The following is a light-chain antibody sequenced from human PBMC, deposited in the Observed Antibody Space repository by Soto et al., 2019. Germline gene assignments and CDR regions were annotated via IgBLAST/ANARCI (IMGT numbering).Light chain of an antibody. J-gene: IGKJ1*01. CDR1: QHISDY. CDR2: DGT. Sequence: DTRLTQSPSSLSASVGDRVTITCQASQHISDYLNWYQQKPGKAPKLLIYDGTKLETGVPSRFSGSGSGTEFTFTISSLQPEDTATYYCQQERTFGQGTKVDIK. CDR3: QQERT. V-gene: IGKV1-33*01.